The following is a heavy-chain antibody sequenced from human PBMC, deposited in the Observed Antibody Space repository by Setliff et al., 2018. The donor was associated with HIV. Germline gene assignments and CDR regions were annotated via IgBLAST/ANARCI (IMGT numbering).Heavy chain of an antibody. D-gene: IGHD5-18*01. V-gene: IGHV5-51*01. Sequence: PGESLKISCEGSGYSFSRYWIGWVRQMPGKGLEWMGVIYPGDSSSKYSPSFQGQVTISVDTSISTAYLQWNSLKASDTAIYYCARHPIHTYGYGAFDFWGRGTLVNVSS. CDR3: ARHPIHTYGYGAFDF. J-gene: IGHJ4*02. CDR1: GYSFSRYW. CDR2: IYPGDSSS.